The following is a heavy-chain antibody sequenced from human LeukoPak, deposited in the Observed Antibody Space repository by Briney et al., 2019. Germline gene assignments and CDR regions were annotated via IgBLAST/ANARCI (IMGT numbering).Heavy chain of an antibody. J-gene: IGHJ6*02. D-gene: IGHD2-21*01. CDR2: IDPNSGGT. CDR1: GYTFTVYY. CDR3: ARGANIVGQDYYLYGMDV. V-gene: IGHV1-2*02. Sequence: ASVKVSCKTSGYTFTVYYMHWVRQAPGQGLEWMGWIDPNSGGTNYAQKFQGRVTMTRDTSISTAYMELSRLSADDTAVYYCARGANIVGQDYYLYGMDVWGQGTTVTVSS.